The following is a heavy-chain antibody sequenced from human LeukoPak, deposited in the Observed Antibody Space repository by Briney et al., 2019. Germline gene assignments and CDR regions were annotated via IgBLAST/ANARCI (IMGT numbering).Heavy chain of an antibody. CDR3: ATYEPTNNYDRSGYGNAFDI. CDR1: GYTFTGYS. CDR2: INPDSGGT. V-gene: IGHV1-2*02. J-gene: IGHJ3*02. Sequence: ASMKVSCKASGYTFTGYSMHWVRQAPGQGLEWMGWINPDSGGTNYAQKFQGRVTMTRDTSIRTAYMELSRLRSDDTAVYYCATYEPTNNYDRSGYGNAFDIWGQGTMVTVSS. D-gene: IGHD3-22*01.